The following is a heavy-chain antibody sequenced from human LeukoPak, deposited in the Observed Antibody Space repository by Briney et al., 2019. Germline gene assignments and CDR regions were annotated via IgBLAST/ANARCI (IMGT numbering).Heavy chain of an antibody. D-gene: IGHD2/OR15-2a*01. CDR3: ARDFTNIRGGGYFDN. J-gene: IGHJ4*02. CDR1: GFPFSSYA. CDR2: IWFDGGKI. Sequence: PGRSLRLSCAASGFPFSSYAIHWLRQAPGKGLEWVAVIWFDGGKIYYADSVKGRFTISRDNSKNTVFLQMNSLRVEDTAEYHCARDFTNIRGGGYFDNWGQGTLVTVSS. V-gene: IGHV3-33*01.